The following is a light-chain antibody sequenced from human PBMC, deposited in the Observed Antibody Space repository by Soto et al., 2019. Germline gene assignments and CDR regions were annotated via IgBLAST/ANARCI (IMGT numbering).Light chain of an antibody. Sequence: QSALTQPASVSGSPGQSITISCTGTSSDVGSHNLVSWYQQHPGQAPKLMIYEVSKRPLGVSARFSASKSGNTASLTISGLTAVDAADHYCCSYGGSRAVFGGGTQLTVL. J-gene: IGLJ7*01. CDR3: CSYGGSRAV. CDR1: SSDVGSHNL. V-gene: IGLV2-23*02. CDR2: EVS.